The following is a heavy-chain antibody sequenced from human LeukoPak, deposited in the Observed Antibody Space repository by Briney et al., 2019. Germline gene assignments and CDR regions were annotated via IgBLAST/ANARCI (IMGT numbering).Heavy chain of an antibody. J-gene: IGHJ4*02. Sequence: ASVKVSCKVSGYTLTELSMHWVRQAPGKGLEWMGGFDPEDGETIYAQKFQGRVTITADKSTSTAYMELSSLRSEDTAVYYCARGERITMIVAPVSLRVWGQGTLVTVSS. CDR1: GYTLTELS. V-gene: IGHV1-24*01. CDR2: FDPEDGET. D-gene: IGHD3-22*01. CDR3: ARGERITMIVAPVSLRV.